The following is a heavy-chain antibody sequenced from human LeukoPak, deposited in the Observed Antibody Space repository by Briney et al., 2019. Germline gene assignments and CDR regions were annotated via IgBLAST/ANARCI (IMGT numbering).Heavy chain of an antibody. V-gene: IGHV3-7*01. CDR1: GFTFSSYW. CDR3: ARQWFGVAPSRNDAFDI. D-gene: IGHD3-10*01. J-gene: IGHJ3*02. CDR2: IKQDGSEK. Sequence: PGGSLRLSCAASGFTFSSYWMSWVRQAPGKGLEWVANIKQDGSEKYYVDSAKGRFTISRDNAKNSLYLQMNSLRAEDTAMYYCARQWFGVAPSRNDAFDIWGQGTMVTVSS.